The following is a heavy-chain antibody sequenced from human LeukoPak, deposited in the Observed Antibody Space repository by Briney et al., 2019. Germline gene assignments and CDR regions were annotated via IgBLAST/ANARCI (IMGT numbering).Heavy chain of an antibody. CDR2: ITGNGGTT. CDR1: GFTFSSYG. V-gene: IGHV3-23*01. J-gene: IGHJ4*02. Sequence: PGGSLRLSCAASGFTFSSYGMSWVRQAPGKGLEWVSAITGNGGTTYYADSVKGRFTISRDNSENTLYLQMNSLRAEDTAVYYCARVRSGSFDYWGQGTLVTVSS. CDR3: ARVRSGSFDY. D-gene: IGHD3-10*01.